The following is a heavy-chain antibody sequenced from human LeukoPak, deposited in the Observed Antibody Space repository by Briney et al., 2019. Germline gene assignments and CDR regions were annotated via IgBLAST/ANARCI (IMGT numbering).Heavy chain of an antibody. CDR2: IHHSGNN. D-gene: IGHD3-16*01. Sequence: SETLSLTCTVSVGAISTYYWTCMRQPPGQGLEWIGYIHHSGNNNYNPSLKSRLTMSVDTSKNQFPLKLTSVSAADTAMYFCAKTGTLRGRFFDYWGQGIQVIVSS. J-gene: IGHJ4*02. CDR1: VGAISTYY. V-gene: IGHV4-59*01. CDR3: AKTGTLRGRFFDY.